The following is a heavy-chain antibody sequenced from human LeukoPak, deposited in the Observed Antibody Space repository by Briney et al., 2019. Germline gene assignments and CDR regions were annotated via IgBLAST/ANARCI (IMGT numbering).Heavy chain of an antibody. CDR3: ASGTTIFNYFDY. CDR2: ITTTGGNI. J-gene: IGHJ4*02. V-gene: IGHV3-21*01. CDR1: GFTFSSYN. D-gene: IGHD1-1*01. Sequence: GGSLRLSCAASGFTFSSYNMYWVRQAPGQGLEWVSSITTTGGNIYYADSVRGRFTISRDNAKNSLYLQMNSLRAEDTAVYYCASGTTIFNYFDYWGQGTLVTVSS.